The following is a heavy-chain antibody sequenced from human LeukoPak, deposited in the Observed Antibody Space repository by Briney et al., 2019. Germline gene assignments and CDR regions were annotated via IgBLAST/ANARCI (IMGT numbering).Heavy chain of an antibody. CDR2: TYYRSKWSF. CDR3: ARGKYTSFDN. D-gene: IGHD2-2*01. V-gene: IGHV6-1*01. Sequence: SQTLSLTCDTSGDSLFTNSVAWNWITQSPSRGLEWLGRTYYRSKWSFDYAVSVKSRITINADTSKNQFSLQLNSVTPEDTAVYYCARGKYTSFDNWGQGTLVTVSS. CDR1: GDSLFTNSVA. J-gene: IGHJ4*02.